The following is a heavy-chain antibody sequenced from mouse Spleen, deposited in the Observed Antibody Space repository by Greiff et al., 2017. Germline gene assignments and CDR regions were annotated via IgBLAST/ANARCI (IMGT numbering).Heavy chain of an antibody. J-gene: IGHJ1*03. CDR2: ISSGSSTI. V-gene: IGHV5-17*01. CDR3: ARPPYYYGSSWYFDV. CDR1: GFTFSDYG. Sequence: EVKLMESGGGLVKPGGSLKLSCAASGFTFSDYGMHWVRQAPEKGLEWVAYISSGSSTIYYADTVKGRFTISRDNAKNTLFLQMTSLRSEDTAMYYCARPPYYYGSSWYFDVWGTGTTVTVSS. D-gene: IGHD1-1*01.